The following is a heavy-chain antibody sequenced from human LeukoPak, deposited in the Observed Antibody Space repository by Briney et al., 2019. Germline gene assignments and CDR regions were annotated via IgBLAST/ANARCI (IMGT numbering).Heavy chain of an antibody. D-gene: IGHD5-18*01. CDR1: GFTFSSYS. V-gene: IGHV3-48*01. Sequence: GGSLRLSCAASGFTFSSYSMNWVRQAPGKGPEWVSYISSSSSTIYYADSVKGRFTISRDNSKSTLYLQMNGLRAEDTAVYFCAKDYGYSYGFDCWGQGTLVTVSS. J-gene: IGHJ4*02. CDR3: AKDYGYSYGFDC. CDR2: ISSSSSTI.